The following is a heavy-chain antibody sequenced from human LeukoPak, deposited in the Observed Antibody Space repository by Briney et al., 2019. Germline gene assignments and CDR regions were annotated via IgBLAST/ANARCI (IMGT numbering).Heavy chain of an antibody. CDR3: ARDLGIAVYDY. D-gene: IGHD6-19*01. Sequence: GGSLRRSCAASRFTFSSYAMLWVRQLPGKGLEWVAIISYDGSNTYYADSVKGRFTISRDNSKNTLYLQMNSLRGEDTAVYYCARDLGIAVYDYWGQGTLVTVSS. V-gene: IGHV3-30*04. CDR2: ISYDGSNT. J-gene: IGHJ4*02. CDR1: RFTFSSYA.